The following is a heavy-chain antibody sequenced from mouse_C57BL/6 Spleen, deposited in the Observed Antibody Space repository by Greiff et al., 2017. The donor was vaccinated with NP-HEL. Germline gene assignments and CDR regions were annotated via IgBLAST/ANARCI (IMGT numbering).Heavy chain of an antibody. D-gene: IGHD4-1*01. CDR2: INPSSGYT. Sequence: VKLQESGAELAKPGASVKLSCKASGYTFTSYWMHWVKQRPGQGLEWIGYINPSSGYTKYNQKFKDKATLTADKPSSTAYMQLSSLTYEDSAVYYCARSDWGYYFDYWGQGTTLTVSS. CDR1: GYTFTSYW. V-gene: IGHV1-7*01. CDR3: ARSDWGYYFDY. J-gene: IGHJ2*01.